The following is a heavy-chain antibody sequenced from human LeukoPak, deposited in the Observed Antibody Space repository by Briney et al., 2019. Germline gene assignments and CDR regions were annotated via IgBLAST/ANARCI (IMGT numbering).Heavy chain of an antibody. CDR1: GYTFTSYY. V-gene: IGHV1-46*01. CDR3: ARGGPLVVGATNWFDP. D-gene: IGHD1-26*01. CDR2: INPSGGST. J-gene: IGHJ5*02. Sequence: ASVKVSCKASGYTFTSYYMHWVRQAPGQGLEWMGIINPSGGSTSYAQKFQSRVTMTRDTSTSTVYMELSSLRSEDTAVYYCARGGPLVVGATNWFDPWGQGTLVTVSS.